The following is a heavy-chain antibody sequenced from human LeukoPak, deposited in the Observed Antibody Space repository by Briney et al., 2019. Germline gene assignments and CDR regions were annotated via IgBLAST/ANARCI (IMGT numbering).Heavy chain of an antibody. CDR2: IYYSGST. V-gene: IGHV4-39*07. D-gene: IGHD5-18*01. CDR3: ARDFRYSYGEDAFDI. J-gene: IGHJ3*02. Sequence: PSETLSLTCTVSGGSISSSSYYWGWIRQPPGKGLEWIGSIYYSGSTYYNPSLKSRVTISVDTSKNQFSLKLSSVTAADTAVYYCARDFRYSYGEDAFDIWGQGTMVTVSS. CDR1: GGSISSSSYY.